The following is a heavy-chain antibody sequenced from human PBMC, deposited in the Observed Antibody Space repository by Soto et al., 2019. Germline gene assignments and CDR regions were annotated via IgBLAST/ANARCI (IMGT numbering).Heavy chain of an antibody. J-gene: IGHJ5*02. V-gene: IGHV1-46*03. CDR3: ARGLEVTMVRGSYPGLFDP. CDR2: INPSGGST. CDR1: GYTFTSYY. D-gene: IGHD3-10*01. Sequence: ASVKVSCKASGYTFTSYYMHWVRQAPGQGLEWMGIINPSGGSTSYAQKFQGRVTMTRDTSTSTVYMELSSLRSEDTAVYYCARGLEVTMVRGSYPGLFDPCGQGNRVPVSS.